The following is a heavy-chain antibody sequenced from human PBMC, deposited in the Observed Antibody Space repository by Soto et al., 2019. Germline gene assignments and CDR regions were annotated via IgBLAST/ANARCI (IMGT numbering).Heavy chain of an antibody. V-gene: IGHV3-15*07. D-gene: IGHD1-7*01. J-gene: IGHJ5*02. CDR3: ATDRCAYKLQLQYNWFDP. CDR1: GFTLSTAW. CDR2: IKSKTAGGTT. Sequence: EAQLVESGGGLVEPGGSLRLSCAASGFTLSTAWMHWVRQAPGRGLEWVGRIKSKTAGGTTDYAAPVRGRFSISRDDSKNMLYLDMNGLKTEDTAVYFCATDRCAYKLQLQYNWFDPWGQGTLVTVSS.